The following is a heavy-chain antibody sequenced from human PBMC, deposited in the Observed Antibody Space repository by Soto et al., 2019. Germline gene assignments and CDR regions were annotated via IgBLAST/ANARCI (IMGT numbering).Heavy chain of an antibody. J-gene: IGHJ3*02. D-gene: IGHD3-10*01. V-gene: IGHV3-23*01. Sequence: GGSLRLSCAASEFSFDDYAMSWVRQAPGKGLEWVSSITYTGVSTYYADSVKGRFTISRDNAKNSLYLQMNSLRDEDTAVYYCARVVRESPRVAAFDIWGQGTMVTVSS. CDR1: EFSFDDYA. CDR3: ARVVRESPRVAAFDI. CDR2: ITYTGVST.